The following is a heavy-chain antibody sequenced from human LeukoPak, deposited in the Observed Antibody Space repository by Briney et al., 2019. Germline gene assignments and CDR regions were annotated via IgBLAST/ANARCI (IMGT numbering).Heavy chain of an antibody. J-gene: IGHJ3*02. Sequence: SETLSLTCTVSGASVSSYYWSWIRQAPGKGLEWIGYIFYRGTTDYSPSLNRRVTLSVDTSKNQFSLQLGSLTAADTAVYYCARGLVIRQDDAFDIWGHGTMVTVSS. CDR2: IFYRGTT. CDR3: ARGLVIRQDDAFDI. D-gene: IGHD3-9*01. V-gene: IGHV4-59*02. CDR1: GASVSSYY.